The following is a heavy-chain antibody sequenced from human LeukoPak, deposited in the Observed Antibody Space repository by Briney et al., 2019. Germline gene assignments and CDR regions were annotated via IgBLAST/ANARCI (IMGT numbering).Heavy chain of an antibody. CDR3: ARERSYYGSGRSDAFDI. V-gene: IGHV1-24*01. Sequence: GASVKVSCKVSGYTLTELSMHWVRQAPGKGLEWMGGFDPEDGETIYAQKFQGRVTMTRNTSISTAYMELSSLRSEDTAVYYCARERSYYGSGRSDAFDIWGQGTMVAVSS. CDR1: GYTLTELS. CDR2: FDPEDGET. J-gene: IGHJ3*02. D-gene: IGHD3-10*01.